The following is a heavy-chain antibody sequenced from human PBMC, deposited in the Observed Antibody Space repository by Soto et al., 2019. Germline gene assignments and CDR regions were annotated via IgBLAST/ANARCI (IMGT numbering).Heavy chain of an antibody. V-gene: IGHV4-31*03. D-gene: IGHD1-26*01. CDR2: IYYSGST. J-gene: IGHJ5*02. CDR1: GGSISSGGYY. CDR3: ARSGFP. Sequence: QVQLQESGPGLVKPSQTLSLTCTVSGGSISSGGYYWTWIRQHPGKGLEWIGYIYYSGSTYYNPSPMSRFTLPVDTSRTQFSLKLSSVTAADTAVYYCARSGFPWGQGTLVTVSS.